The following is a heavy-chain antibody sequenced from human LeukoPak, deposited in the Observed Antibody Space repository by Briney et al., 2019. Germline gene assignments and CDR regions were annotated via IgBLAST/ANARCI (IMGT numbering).Heavy chain of an antibody. D-gene: IGHD3-3*01. J-gene: IGHJ6*03. V-gene: IGHV3-21*01. Sequence: GGSLRLSCAVSGFTFKYYCMNWVRQAPGKGLEWVSSISPSSGYIYYADSVKGRFTISRDNAKKSLYLQMNSLRAEDTAVYYCARDSGRFLEWITYVDVWGKGTTVTVSS. CDR1: GFTFKYYC. CDR2: ISPSSGYI. CDR3: ARDSGRFLEWITYVDV.